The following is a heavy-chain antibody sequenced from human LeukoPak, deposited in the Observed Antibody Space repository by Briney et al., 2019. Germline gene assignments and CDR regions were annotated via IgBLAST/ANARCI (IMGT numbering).Heavy chain of an antibody. CDR2: VFPGDSDT. CDR3: ARMYSKAYRPFYYYGMDV. CDR1: RDTFSKYW. Sequence: GESLKISCKGSRDTFSKYWINWVRQVPGKGPEWMGIVFPGDSDTRYSPSFQGQVTISADRSSSIAYLHWNSLQASDTATYYCARMYSKAYRPFYYYGMDVWGQGTMVTVSS. V-gene: IGHV5-51*01. D-gene: IGHD1-26*01. J-gene: IGHJ6*02.